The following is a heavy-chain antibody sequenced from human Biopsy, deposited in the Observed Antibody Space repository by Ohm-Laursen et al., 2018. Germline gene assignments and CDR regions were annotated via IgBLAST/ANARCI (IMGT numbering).Heavy chain of an antibody. CDR2: VYYTGST. CDR3: ARDRGYYSDRTVPGYFDL. D-gene: IGHD3-22*01. CDR1: GYSISSGYY. V-gene: IGHV4-61*03. J-gene: IGHJ2*01. Sequence: GTLSLTWAVSGYSISSGYYWSWIRQPPGKGLEWIGYVYYTGSTDYNPSLQSRVTISVDTSKNHFSLRLRSVTPADTAIYCARDRGYYSDRTVPGYFDLWGRGTLVTVSS.